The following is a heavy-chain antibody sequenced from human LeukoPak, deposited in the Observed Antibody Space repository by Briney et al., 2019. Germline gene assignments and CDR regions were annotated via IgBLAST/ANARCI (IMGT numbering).Heavy chain of an antibody. CDR2: IGGSDGRA. V-gene: IGHV3-23*01. J-gene: IGHJ6*03. CDR3: AKDSSSYDWGYMDV. Sequence: GGSLRLSCAASGFTFSTYAMSWVRQAPGKGLEWVSLIGGSDGRARYADSVKGRFTISRDNSKNTLYLEMNSLRAEDTAVYYCAKDSSSYDWGYMDVWGKGTTVTISS. D-gene: IGHD3-22*01. CDR1: GFTFSTYA.